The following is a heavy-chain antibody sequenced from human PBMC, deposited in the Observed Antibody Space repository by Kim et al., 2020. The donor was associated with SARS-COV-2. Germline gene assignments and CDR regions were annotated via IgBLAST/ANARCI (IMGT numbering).Heavy chain of an antibody. V-gene: IGHV3-23*01. J-gene: IGHJ4*02. CDR2: MSDGGVRT. CDR3: EASDY. Sequence: MSDGGVRTHYSDSGKGRFTISRDNSKSTLFLHMNSLRAEDTAVYYCEASDYWGQGSLVTVSS.